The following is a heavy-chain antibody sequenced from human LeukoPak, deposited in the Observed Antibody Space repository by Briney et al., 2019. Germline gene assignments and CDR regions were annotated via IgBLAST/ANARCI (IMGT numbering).Heavy chain of an antibody. D-gene: IGHD2-2*02. J-gene: IGHJ4*02. CDR3: ARAGKGYCSSTSCYTEGYYFDY. CDR1: GFTFSSYG. V-gene: IGHV3-30*03. Sequence: GGSLRLSCAASGFTFSSYGMHWVRQAPGKGLEWVAVISYDGSNKYYADSVKGRFTISRDNSKNTLYLQMNSLRAEDTAVYYCARAGKGYCSSTSCYTEGYYFDYWGQGTLVTVSS. CDR2: ISYDGSNK.